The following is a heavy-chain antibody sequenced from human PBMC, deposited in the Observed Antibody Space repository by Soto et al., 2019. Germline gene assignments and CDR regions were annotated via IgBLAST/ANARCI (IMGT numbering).Heavy chain of an antibody. CDR1: GYIFSDYE. V-gene: IGHV3-48*03. Sequence: SLRLSCEGSGYIFSDYEMNWVRQVPGKGLEWISYISISGTIIHYADSVKGRFTISRDNSKNTLYLQMNSLRAEDTAVYYCAKKYDDNTGQSWFDTWGQGTLVTLSS. J-gene: IGHJ5*02. CDR3: AKKYDDNTGQSWFDT. D-gene: IGHD3-22*01. CDR2: ISISGTII.